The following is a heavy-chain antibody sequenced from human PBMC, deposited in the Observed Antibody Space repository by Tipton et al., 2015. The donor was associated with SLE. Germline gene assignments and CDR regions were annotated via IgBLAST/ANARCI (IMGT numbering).Heavy chain of an antibody. J-gene: IGHJ3*02. D-gene: IGHD3-3*01. CDR3: ARGLPTIFGVVKAFDI. Sequence: TLSLTCTVSGGSISSYYWSWIRQPPGKGLEWIGYIYYSGSTNYNPSLKSRVTISVDTSKNQFSLKLSSVTAADTAVYYCARGLPTIFGVVKAFDIWGQGTMVTVSS. CDR2: IYYSGST. CDR1: GGSISSYY. V-gene: IGHV4-59*01.